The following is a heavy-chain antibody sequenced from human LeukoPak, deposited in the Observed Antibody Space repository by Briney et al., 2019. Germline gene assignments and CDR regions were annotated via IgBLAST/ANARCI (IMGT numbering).Heavy chain of an antibody. CDR3: ASFGERGWFDP. Sequence: SDPLSLTCTVSGSSIRSHYWNWIRPPPGKGLEWIGYIFYSGHTNYNPSLKSRVTISVDTYKNEFSLKLTSVTATDTAVYYCASFGERGWFDPWGQGTLVSVSS. V-gene: IGHV4-59*08. CDR2: IFYSGHT. J-gene: IGHJ5*02. D-gene: IGHD3-10*01. CDR1: GSSIRSHY.